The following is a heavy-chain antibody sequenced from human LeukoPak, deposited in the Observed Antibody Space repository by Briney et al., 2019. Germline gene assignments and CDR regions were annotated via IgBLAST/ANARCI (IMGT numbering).Heavy chain of an antibody. Sequence: GGSLRLSCAPSGFTFSSYAMHWVRQAPGKGLEWVAVISYDGSNKYYADSVKGRFTISRDNSKNTLYLQMNSLRAEDTAVYYCARQGRYSGYDYYLGSYYFDYWGQGTLVTVSS. J-gene: IGHJ4*02. CDR2: ISYDGSNK. V-gene: IGHV3-30*14. CDR1: GFTFSSYA. D-gene: IGHD5-12*01. CDR3: ARQGRYSGYDYYLGSYYFDY.